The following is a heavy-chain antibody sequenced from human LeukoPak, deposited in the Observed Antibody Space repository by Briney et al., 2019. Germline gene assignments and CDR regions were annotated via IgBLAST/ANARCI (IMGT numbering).Heavy chain of an antibody. D-gene: IGHD3-16*01. CDR2: ISYDGSNK. CDR3: AKDRTPMSYGGMDV. Sequence: GGSLRLSCAASGFTFSHYAMHCVRQAPGKGLEWVAVISYDGSNKYYADSVKGRFTISRDNSKNTLYLQMNSLRAEDTAVYYCAKDRTPMSYGGMDVWGQGTTVTVSS. CDR1: GFTFSHYA. V-gene: IGHV3-30*04. J-gene: IGHJ6*02.